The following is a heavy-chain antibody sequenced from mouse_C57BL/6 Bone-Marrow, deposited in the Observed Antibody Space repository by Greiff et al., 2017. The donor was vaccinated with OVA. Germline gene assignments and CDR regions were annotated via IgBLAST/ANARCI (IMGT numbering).Heavy chain of an antibody. CDR2: IYPSDSET. J-gene: IGHJ2*01. CDR3: ARKEIWLFDY. Sequence: VQLQQPGAELVRPGSSVKLSCKASGYTFTSYWMDWVKQRPGQGLEWIGNIYPSDSETHYNPKFKDKATLTVDKSSSTAYMQLSSLTSEDSAVYYCARKEIWLFDYWGQGTTLTVSS. D-gene: IGHD1-1*02. V-gene: IGHV1-61*01. CDR1: GYTFTSYW.